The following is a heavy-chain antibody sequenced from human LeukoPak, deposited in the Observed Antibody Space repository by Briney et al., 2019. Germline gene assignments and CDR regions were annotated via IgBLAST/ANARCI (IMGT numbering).Heavy chain of an antibody. CDR1: GGSISSGSYY. V-gene: IGHV4-61*02. CDR2: IYTSGST. CDR3: ARAVGATPFDY. J-gene: IGHJ4*02. Sequence: SETLSLTCTVSGGSISSGSYYWSLIRQPAEKGLEWIGRIYTSGSTNYNPSLKSRVTISVDTSKNQFSLKLSSVTAADTAVYYCARAVGATPFDYWGQGTLVTVSS. D-gene: IGHD1-26*01.